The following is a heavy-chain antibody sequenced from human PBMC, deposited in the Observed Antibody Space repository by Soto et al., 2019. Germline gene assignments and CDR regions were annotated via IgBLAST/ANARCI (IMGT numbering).Heavy chain of an antibody. CDR3: AKGRYVVVVAATDFDY. Sequence: GGSLRLSCAASGFTFSSYAMSWVRQAPGKGLEWVSAISGSGGSTYYADSVKGRFTISRDNSKNTLYLQMNSLRAEDTAVYYCAKGRYVVVVAATDFDYWGQGTLVTVSS. D-gene: IGHD2-15*01. J-gene: IGHJ4*02. CDR2: ISGSGGST. V-gene: IGHV3-23*01. CDR1: GFTFSSYA.